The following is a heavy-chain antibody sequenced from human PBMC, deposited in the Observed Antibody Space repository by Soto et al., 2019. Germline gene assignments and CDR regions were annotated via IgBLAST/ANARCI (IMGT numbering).Heavy chain of an antibody. J-gene: IGHJ4*02. Sequence: SVALCLSRHVAGYYMSGHDWSWLRPHTGKGLEWIGYIYYSGSTNYNPSLKSRVTISVDTSKNQFSLKLSSVTAADTAVYYCARDRSGGGDCGDSDYLGQGTPVTVSS. D-gene: IGHD4-17*01. CDR1: GYYMSGHD. CDR2: IYYSGST. V-gene: IGHV4-59*11. CDR3: ARDRSGGGDCGDSDY.